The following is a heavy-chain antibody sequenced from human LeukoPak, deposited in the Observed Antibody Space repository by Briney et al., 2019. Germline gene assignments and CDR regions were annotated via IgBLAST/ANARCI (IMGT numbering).Heavy chain of an antibody. Sequence: SETLSLTCAVYSGSFSGYYWSWIRQPPGKGLEWIGEINHSGSTNFNPSLKSRVTISLDTSKNQFSLKLSSVTAADTAVYYCARSPCSSTSCYYYYGMDVWGQGTTVTVSS. D-gene: IGHD2-2*01. CDR2: INHSGST. CDR3: ARSPCSSTSCYYYYGMDV. V-gene: IGHV4-34*01. J-gene: IGHJ6*02. CDR1: SGSFSGYY.